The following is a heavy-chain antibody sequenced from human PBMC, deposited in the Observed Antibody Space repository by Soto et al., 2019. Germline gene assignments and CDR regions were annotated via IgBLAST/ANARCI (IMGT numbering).Heavy chain of an antibody. V-gene: IGHV1-8*01. CDR3: ARGFQTDGKYYYYGMDV. Sequence: ASVKVSCKASGYTFTSYDINWLRQSTGQGLEWMGWMNPNSGNTGYAQKFQGRVTMTRNTSISTAYMELSSLRSEDTAVYYCARGFQTDGKYYYYGMDVWGQGTTVTVS. CDR1: GYTFTSYD. CDR2: MNPNSGNT. D-gene: IGHD1-1*01. J-gene: IGHJ6*02.